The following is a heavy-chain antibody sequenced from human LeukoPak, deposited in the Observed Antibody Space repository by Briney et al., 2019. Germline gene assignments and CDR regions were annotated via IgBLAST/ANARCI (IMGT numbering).Heavy chain of an antibody. J-gene: IGHJ6*02. Sequence: GRSLRLSGAASGFTVSSNYMSWVRQAPGKGLEWVAVIYSGGSTYYADSVKGRFTISRDNSKNALYLQMNSLGAEDTAVYYCATGAGLVHYYYGMDVWGQGTTVTVSS. CDR3: ATGAGLVHYYYGMDV. D-gene: IGHD3/OR15-3a*01. V-gene: IGHV3-53*01. CDR2: IYSGGST. CDR1: GFTVSSNY.